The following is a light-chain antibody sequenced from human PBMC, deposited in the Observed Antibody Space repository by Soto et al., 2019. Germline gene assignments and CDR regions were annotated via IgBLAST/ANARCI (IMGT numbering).Light chain of an antibody. CDR1: QSVSSSY. J-gene: IGKJ1*01. CDR2: GAS. Sequence: EIVLTPSPGTLSLSPVERATLSCRASQSVSSSYLAWYQQKPGQAPRLLIYGASTRATGIPDRFSGSGSGTDFTLTISRLEPEDFAVYHCQQYDDSMTFGQGTKVDIK. V-gene: IGKV3-20*01. CDR3: QQYDDSMT.